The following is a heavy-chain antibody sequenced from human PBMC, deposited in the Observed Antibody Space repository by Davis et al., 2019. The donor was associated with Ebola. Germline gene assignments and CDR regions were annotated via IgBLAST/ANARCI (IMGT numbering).Heavy chain of an antibody. Sequence: MPSETLSLTCTVSGGSISNGDYYWSWFRPPPGKGLAWIGFIYYSGSTYYNPSLKSRLTISVETSKNQFSLKLSSVTAADTAVYYCARAPGGYDETNFDYWGQGTLVTVSS. CDR3: ARAPGGYDETNFDY. J-gene: IGHJ4*02. CDR2: IYYSGST. V-gene: IGHV4-30-4*01. CDR1: GGSISNGDYY. D-gene: IGHD5-12*01.